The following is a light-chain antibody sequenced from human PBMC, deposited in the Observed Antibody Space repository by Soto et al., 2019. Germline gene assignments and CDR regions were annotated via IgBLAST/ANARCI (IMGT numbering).Light chain of an antibody. CDR1: SSDVGGYNY. V-gene: IGLV2-14*01. CDR3: SSYISTSTLVV. J-gene: IGLJ2*01. CDR2: DVS. Sequence: QSVLTQPASVSGSPGQSITISCTGTSSDVGGYNYVSWYQQRPGEAPKLMIYDVSNRPSGVSNRFSGSKSGNTASLTISGLQAEDEADYYCSSYISTSTLVVFGGGTKLTVL.